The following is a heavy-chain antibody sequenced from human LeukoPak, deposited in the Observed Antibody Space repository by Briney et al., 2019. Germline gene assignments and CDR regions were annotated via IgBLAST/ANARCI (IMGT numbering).Heavy chain of an antibody. CDR1: GGSISSYY. Sequence: PAESLSLTCTVSGGSISSYYWSWIRQPPGKGLEWMGYIYYSGSTNYNPSLKSRVTISVDTSKNQFSLKLSSVTAADTAVYYCAREISSSGWSPFDYWGQGTLVTVSS. V-gene: IGHV4-59*01. D-gene: IGHD6-19*01. CDR3: AREISSSGWSPFDY. J-gene: IGHJ4*02. CDR2: IYYSGST.